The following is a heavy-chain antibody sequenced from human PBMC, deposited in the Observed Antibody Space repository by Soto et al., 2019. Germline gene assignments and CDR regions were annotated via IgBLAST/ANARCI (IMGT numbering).Heavy chain of an antibody. CDR2: IFYGGST. V-gene: IGHV4-59*01. CDR1: GGSISSYY. CDR3: ARVDGTPTITGDYYYYGLDV. Sequence: SETLSLTCAVSGGSISSYYWSWIRQPPGKGLEWIGYIFYGGSTNYSPSLKSRVTISLNTSKSQFYMTLTSVTAAYTAVYYCARVDGTPTITGDYYYYGLDVWGQGTTVTVSS. D-gene: IGHD2-8*02. J-gene: IGHJ6*02.